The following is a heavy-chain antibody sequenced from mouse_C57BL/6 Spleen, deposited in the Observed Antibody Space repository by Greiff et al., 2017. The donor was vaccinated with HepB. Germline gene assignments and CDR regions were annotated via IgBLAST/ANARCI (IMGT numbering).Heavy chain of an antibody. J-gene: IGHJ4*01. Sequence: QVQLQQSGAELLKPGASVKLSCKATGYTFTGYWIEWVKQRPGHGLEWIGEILPGSGSTNYNEKFKGKATFTADTSSNTAYMQLSILTNEDYAIYYCARVVADYAMDYWGQGTSVTVSS. CDR3: ARVVADYAMDY. CDR1: GYTFTGYW. V-gene: IGHV1-9*01. CDR2: ILPGSGST. D-gene: IGHD1-1*01.